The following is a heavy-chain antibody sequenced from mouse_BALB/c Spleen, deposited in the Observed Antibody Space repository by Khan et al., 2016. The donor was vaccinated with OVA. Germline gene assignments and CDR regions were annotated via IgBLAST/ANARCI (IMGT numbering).Heavy chain of an antibody. CDR2: INPSIGYT. D-gene: IGHD1-1*01. V-gene: IGHV1-7*01. CDR1: GYTFVNYW. J-gene: IGHJ2*01. Sequence: VQLQESGAELAKPGASVKMSCKASGYTFVNYWILWVKQRPGQGLEWIGYINPSIGYTDNNQNFKDKATLTADKSSSTAYMQLSSLTSDDSAVYYCARRGLRWDFDYWGQGTTLTVSS. CDR3: ARRGLRWDFDY.